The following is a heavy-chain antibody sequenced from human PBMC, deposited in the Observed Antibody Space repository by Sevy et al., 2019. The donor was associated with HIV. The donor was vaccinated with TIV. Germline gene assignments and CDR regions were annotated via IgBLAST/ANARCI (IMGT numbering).Heavy chain of an antibody. CDR1: GFTFDDYA. CDR2: ISWNSGSI. CDR3: ARGGRYCSSTSCYWGFDY. Sequence: GGSLRPSCAASGFTFDDYAMHWVRQAPGKGLEWVSGISWNSGSIGYADSVKGRFTISRDNAKNSLYLQMNSLRAEDMALYYCARGGRYCSSTSCYWGFDYWGQGTLVTVSS. V-gene: IGHV3-9*03. J-gene: IGHJ4*02. D-gene: IGHD2-2*01.